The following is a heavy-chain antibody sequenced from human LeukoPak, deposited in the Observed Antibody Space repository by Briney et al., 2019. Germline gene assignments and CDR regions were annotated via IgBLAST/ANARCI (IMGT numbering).Heavy chain of an antibody. CDR1: GFTFNTYA. Sequence: GGSLRLSCAASGFTFNTYAMSWVRQAPGKGLEWVSAISGSGDGTYYADSVKGRFTISRDNSKNTLYLQMNSLRAEDTAVYYCAKRYFGNYYFDSWGQGTLVTVSS. CDR3: AKRYFGNYYFDS. J-gene: IGHJ4*02. V-gene: IGHV3-23*01. CDR2: ISGSGDGT. D-gene: IGHD3-9*01.